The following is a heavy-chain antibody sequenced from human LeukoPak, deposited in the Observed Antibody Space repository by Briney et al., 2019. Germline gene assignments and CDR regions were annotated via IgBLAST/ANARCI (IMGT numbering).Heavy chain of an antibody. Sequence: GGSLRLSCAASGFTFSRNAMSWVRQAPGKGPEWVSGITGSGGSTDSADSVRGRFTISRDNSKNTLYLQMNSLRVEDTAVYYCAKKYGQIPSFDYWGQGTLVTVSS. CDR2: ITGSGGST. D-gene: IGHD2-2*01. CDR3: AKKYGQIPSFDY. CDR1: GFTFSRNA. J-gene: IGHJ4*02. V-gene: IGHV3-23*01.